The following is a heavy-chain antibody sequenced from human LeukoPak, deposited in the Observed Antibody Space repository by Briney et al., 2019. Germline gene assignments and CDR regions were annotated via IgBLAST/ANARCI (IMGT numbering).Heavy chain of an antibody. Sequence: SETLSLTCTVSGGPISITDYYWGWVRQPPGKGLEWIGSVSYSGSTYYNPSLKSRVTISIATSKNQFSLKLRSVTATDTAVYYCGVSHDNGRNSSDVWGQGALVTVSS. CDR2: VSYSGST. J-gene: IGHJ4*02. CDR3: GVSHDNGRNSSDV. D-gene: IGHD4-23*01. CDR1: GGPISITDYY. V-gene: IGHV4-39*01.